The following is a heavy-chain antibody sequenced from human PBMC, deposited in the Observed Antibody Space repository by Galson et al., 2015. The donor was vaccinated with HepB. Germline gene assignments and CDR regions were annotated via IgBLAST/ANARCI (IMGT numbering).Heavy chain of an antibody. CDR1: GGTFSSYA. Sequence: SVKVSCKASGGTFSSYAISWVRQAPGQGLEWMGRIIPILGIANYAQKFQGRVTITADKSTSTAYMELSSLRAEDTAVYYCARDREIGGYDHYYYYYGMDVWGQGTTVTVSS. J-gene: IGHJ6*02. CDR2: IIPILGIA. V-gene: IGHV1-69*04. D-gene: IGHD5-12*01. CDR3: ARDREIGGYDHYYYYYGMDV.